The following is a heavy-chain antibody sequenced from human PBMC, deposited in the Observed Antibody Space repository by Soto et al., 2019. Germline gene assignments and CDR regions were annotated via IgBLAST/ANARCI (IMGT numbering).Heavy chain of an antibody. CDR3: TRDDVGSSWYPNWFDP. Sequence: SLRLSCTASGFTFGDYAMSWFRQAPGKGLEWVGFIRSKAYGGTTEYAASVKGRFTISRDDSKSIAYLQMNSLKTEDTAVYYCTRDDVGSSWYPNWFDPWGQGTLVTVSS. D-gene: IGHD6-13*01. V-gene: IGHV3-49*03. J-gene: IGHJ5*02. CDR2: IRSKAYGGTT. CDR1: GFTFGDYA.